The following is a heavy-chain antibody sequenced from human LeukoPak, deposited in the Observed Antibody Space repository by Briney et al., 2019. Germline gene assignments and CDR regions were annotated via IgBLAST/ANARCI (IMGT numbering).Heavy chain of an antibody. CDR2: IYHSGST. D-gene: IGHD6-6*01. CDR3: ARDLAGYSSSFAFDP. V-gene: IGHV4-38-2*02. J-gene: IGHJ5*02. CDR1: GYSISSGYY. Sequence: SETLSLTCTVSGYSISSGYYWGWIRQPPGKGLEWIGSIYHSGSTYYNPSLKSRVTISVDTSKNQFSLKLSSVTAADTAVYYCARDLAGYSSSFAFDPWGQGTLVTVSS.